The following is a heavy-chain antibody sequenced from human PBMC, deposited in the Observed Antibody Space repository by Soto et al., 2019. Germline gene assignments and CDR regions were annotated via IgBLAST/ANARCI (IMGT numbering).Heavy chain of an antibody. D-gene: IGHD2-15*01. CDR3: ARAHCSSGSCYYPY. CDR1: GFIFSNYG. CDR2: INSNGGST. J-gene: IGHJ4*02. V-gene: IGHV3-64*02. Sequence: EVQLVESGEGLVQPGGSLRLSCAGSGFIFSNYGMHWVRQAPGKGLEYVSAINSNGGSTYYADSVKGRFTISRDNSKNTLYPQMDSLRAEDMATDYCARAHCSSGSCYYPYWGQGILVTVSS.